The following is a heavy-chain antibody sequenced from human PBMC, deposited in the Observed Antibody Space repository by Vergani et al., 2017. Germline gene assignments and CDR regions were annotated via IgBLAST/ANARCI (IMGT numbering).Heavy chain of an antibody. V-gene: IGHV1-46*03. J-gene: IGHJ4*02. CDR3: ARDGGASGSYYAY. CDR2: INPSGGST. D-gene: IGHD1-26*01. CDR1: GYTFTSYG. Sequence: QVQLVQSGAEVKKPGASVKVSCKASGYTFTSYGISWVRQAPGQGLEWMGIINPSGGSTSYAQKFQGRVTMTRDTSTSTVYMELSSLRSEDTAVYYCARDGGASGSYYAYWGQGTLVTVSS.